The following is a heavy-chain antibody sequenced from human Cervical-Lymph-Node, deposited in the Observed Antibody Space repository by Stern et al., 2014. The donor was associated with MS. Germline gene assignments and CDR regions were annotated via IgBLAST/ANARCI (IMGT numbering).Heavy chain of an antibody. CDR2: IFPVFETP. CDR3: ALSSETSDRWYSLGYDL. J-gene: IGHJ5*02. V-gene: IGHV1-69*01. CDR1: GGTFSKFP. D-gene: IGHD6-13*01. Sequence: VQLVESGAEVTKPGSSVKVSCEASGGTFSKFPSSWVRQAPGQGLEWMGVIFPVFETPTYGQEFRCRVTITADVSTSTVYMELSSLRSDDTAVYYCALSSETSDRWYSLGYDLWGQGTLVTVSS.